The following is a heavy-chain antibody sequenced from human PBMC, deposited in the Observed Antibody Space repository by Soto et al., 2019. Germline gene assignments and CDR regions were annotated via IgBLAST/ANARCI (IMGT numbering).Heavy chain of an antibody. J-gene: IGHJ3*02. CDR3: ARDLLEWRPNDAFDI. V-gene: IGHV1-18*01. CDR1: GYTFTSHG. CDR2: ISAYNGNT. D-gene: IGHD3-3*01. Sequence: ASVKVYCKASGYTFTSHGISWVRQAPGQGLEWMGWISAYNGNTNYAQKLQGRVTMTTDTSTSTAYMELRSLRSDDTAVYYCARDLLEWRPNDAFDIWGQRPIVS.